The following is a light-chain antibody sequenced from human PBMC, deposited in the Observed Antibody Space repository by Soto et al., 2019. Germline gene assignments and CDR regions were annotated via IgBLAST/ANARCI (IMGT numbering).Light chain of an antibody. CDR1: QSVSSN. V-gene: IGKV3D-15*01. Sequence: ERVMTQSPATLSVSPGERATLSCRASQSVSSNLAWYQQKPGQAPRLLIYDASTRATGIPDRFSGSGSGTEFTLTISNLHSEDFAVYYCQQYNNWPPLTFGGGTKVEIK. J-gene: IGKJ4*01. CDR2: DAS. CDR3: QQYNNWPPLT.